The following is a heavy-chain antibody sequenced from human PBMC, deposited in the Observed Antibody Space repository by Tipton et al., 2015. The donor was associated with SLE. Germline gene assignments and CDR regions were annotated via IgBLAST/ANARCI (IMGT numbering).Heavy chain of an antibody. V-gene: IGHV3-49*04. D-gene: IGHD3-9*01. CDR3: AREGILTGGFDP. J-gene: IGHJ5*02. CDR2: IGVKAYGEST. Sequence: SLRLSCTTSGFTFADYGLSWVRQAPGKGLEWVGFIGVKAYGESTQYAASVKGRFTISRDNSKNTLYLQMNSLRAEDTAVYYCAREGILTGGFDPWGQGTLVTVSS. CDR1: GFTFADYG.